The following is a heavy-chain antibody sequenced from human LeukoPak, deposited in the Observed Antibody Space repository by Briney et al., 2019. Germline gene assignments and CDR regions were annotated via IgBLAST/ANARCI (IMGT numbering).Heavy chain of an antibody. CDR1: GGSFSGYY. V-gene: IGHV4-34*01. Sequence: SETLSLTCAVYGGSFSGYYWSWIRQPPGKGLEWIGEINHSGSTNYNPSLKSRVTISVDTSKNQLSLKLSSVTAADTAVYYCARFLSWYSYFDYWGQGTLVTVSS. CDR2: INHSGST. CDR3: ARFLSWYSYFDY. D-gene: IGHD6-13*01. J-gene: IGHJ4*02.